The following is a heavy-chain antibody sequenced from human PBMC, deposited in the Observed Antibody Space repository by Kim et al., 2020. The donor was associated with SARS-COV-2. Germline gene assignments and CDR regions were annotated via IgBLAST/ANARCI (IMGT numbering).Heavy chain of an antibody. CDR3: ARSDPGSSWSPLAY. V-gene: IGHV4-39*01. D-gene: IGHD6-13*01. CDR1: GGSIRSSTYY. CDR2: IYYSGST. J-gene: IGHJ4*02. Sequence: SETLSLTCSVSGGSIRSSTYYWAWIRQPPGKGLEWIGTIYYSGSTYYNPSLDSLESRVSMSVDTSKNQFSLRVQSAIAADTAVYYCARSDPGSSWSPLAYWGQGILVTVSS.